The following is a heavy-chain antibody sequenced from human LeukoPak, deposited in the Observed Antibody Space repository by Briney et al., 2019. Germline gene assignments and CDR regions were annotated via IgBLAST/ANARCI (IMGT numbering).Heavy chain of an antibody. J-gene: IGHJ4*02. CDR1: GYTFSDYY. D-gene: IGHD1-1*01. V-gene: IGHV1-2*02. CDR3: ARGRPQAGTTTPLFDY. CDR2: INPNDGGT. Sequence: ASVKVSCTTSGYTFSDYYLHWVRQAPGQGLEWMGWINPNDGGTNYAQNFQGRVTMTRDTSISTAYLEVTRLRSDDTAVYYCARGRPQAGTTTPLFDYWGQGTLVTVSS.